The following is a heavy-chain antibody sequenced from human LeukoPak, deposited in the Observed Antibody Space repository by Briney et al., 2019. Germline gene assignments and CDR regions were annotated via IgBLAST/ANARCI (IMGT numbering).Heavy chain of an antibody. CDR3: ARVGGELLWFGELSREGYFDY. J-gene: IGHJ4*02. CDR2: IYYSGST. D-gene: IGHD3-10*01. V-gene: IGHV4-59*12. CDR1: GGSISSYY. Sequence: KPSETLSLTCIVSGGSISSYYWSWIRQPPGKGLEWIGYIYYSGSTNCNPSLKSRVTISVDTSNKQFSLKLSSVTAADTAVYYCARVGGELLWFGELSREGYFDYWGQGTLVTVSS.